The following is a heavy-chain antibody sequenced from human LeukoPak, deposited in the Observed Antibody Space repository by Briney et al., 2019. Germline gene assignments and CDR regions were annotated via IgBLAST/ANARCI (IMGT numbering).Heavy chain of an antibody. Sequence: SETLSLTCTVSGGSTSSYYWSWIRQPPGKGLEWIGYIYYSGSTNYNPSLKSRVTISVDTSKNQFSLKLSSVTAADTAVYYCAGTYYYDSSGYWYWGQGTLVTVSS. J-gene: IGHJ4*02. CDR3: AGTYYYDSSGYWY. V-gene: IGHV4-59*08. CDR1: GGSTSSYY. D-gene: IGHD3-22*01. CDR2: IYYSGST.